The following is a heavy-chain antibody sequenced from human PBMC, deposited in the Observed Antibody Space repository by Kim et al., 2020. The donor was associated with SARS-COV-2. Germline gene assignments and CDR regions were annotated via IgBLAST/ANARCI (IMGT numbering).Heavy chain of an antibody. Sequence: GGSLRLSCAASGFSFRSYGMHWVRQAPGKGLVGVAGAWYDGSNAYYVDSVKGRFTISRDNSNNALYLQMNSLRAEDTAVYFCARGGYSRDGSCYGVVDS. CDR2: AWYDGSNA. CDR1: GFSFRSYG. V-gene: IGHV3-33*01. CDR3: ARGGYSRDGSCYGVVDS. D-gene: IGHD2-15*01. J-gene: IGHJ5*01.